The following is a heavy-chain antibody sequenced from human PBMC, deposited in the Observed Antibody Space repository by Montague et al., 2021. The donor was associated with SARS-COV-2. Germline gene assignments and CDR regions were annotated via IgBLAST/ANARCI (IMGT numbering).Heavy chain of an antibody. CDR2: IYYSGST. Sequence: SETLSLTCTVSSGSISSYYWSWIRQPPGQGMEWNGYIYYSGSTNYNPSLTSRVTISVDTSKNQFSLKLSSVTAADTAVYYCARGAGYSGSWYLAFEIWGQGTMVTVSS. CDR1: SGSISSYY. CDR3: ARGAGYSGSWYLAFEI. J-gene: IGHJ3*02. V-gene: IGHV4-59*01. D-gene: IGHD6-13*01.